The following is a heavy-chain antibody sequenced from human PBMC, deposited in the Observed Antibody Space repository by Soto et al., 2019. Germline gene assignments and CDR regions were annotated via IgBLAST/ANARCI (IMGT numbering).Heavy chain of an antibody. V-gene: IGHV1-69*13. CDR1: GGTFSSYA. CDR2: IIPIFGTA. J-gene: IGHJ4*02. D-gene: IGHD5-12*01. Sequence: SVKVSCKASGGTFSSYAISWVRQAPGQGLEWMGGIIPIFGTANYAQKFQGRVTITADESTSTAYMELSSLRSEDTAVYYCAVAVDIVAMPLPHWGQGTLVTVSS. CDR3: AVAVDIVAMPLPH.